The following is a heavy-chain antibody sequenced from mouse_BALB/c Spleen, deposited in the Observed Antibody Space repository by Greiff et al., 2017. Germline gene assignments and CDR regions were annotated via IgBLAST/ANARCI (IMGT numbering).Heavy chain of an antibody. CDR1: GFTFSSYG. J-gene: IGHJ2*01. CDR2: ISSGGSYT. V-gene: IGHV5-6*01. Sequence: EVQGVESGGDLVKPGGSLKLSCAASGFTFSSYGMSWVRQTPDKRLEWVATISSGGSYTYYPDSVKGRFTISRDNAKNTLYLQMSSLKSEDTAMYYCAREGRYWGQGTTLTVSS. CDR3: AREGRY.